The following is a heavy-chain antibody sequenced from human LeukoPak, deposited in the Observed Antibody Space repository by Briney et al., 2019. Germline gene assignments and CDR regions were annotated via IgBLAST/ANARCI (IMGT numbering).Heavy chain of an antibody. CDR1: GGTFSSYN. Sequence: GGPLRLSCAASGGTFSSYNMHWVRQAPGKGLEWASSISSGGHYIYYADSVKGRFTISRDNAKNSLYLQVNSLRAEDTAVYYCARALKAFDCWGQGALVTVSS. CDR2: ISSGGHYI. J-gene: IGHJ4*02. CDR3: ARALKAFDC. V-gene: IGHV3-21*01.